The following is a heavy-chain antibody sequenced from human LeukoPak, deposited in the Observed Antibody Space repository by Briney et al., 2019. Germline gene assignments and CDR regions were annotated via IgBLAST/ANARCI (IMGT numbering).Heavy chain of an antibody. D-gene: IGHD1-14*01. Sequence: PSETLSLTCTVSGGSISSYYWSWIRQPPGKGLEWIGYIYYSGSTNYNPSLKSRVTISVDTSKNQFSLKLSSVTAADTAVYYCARETPLEPDAFDIWGQGTMVTVSS. CDR3: ARETPLEPDAFDI. V-gene: IGHV4-59*01. CDR1: GGSISSYY. CDR2: IYYSGST. J-gene: IGHJ3*02.